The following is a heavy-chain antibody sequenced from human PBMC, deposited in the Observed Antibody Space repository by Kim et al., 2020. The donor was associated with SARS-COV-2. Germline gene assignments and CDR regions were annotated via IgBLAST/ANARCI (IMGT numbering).Heavy chain of an antibody. Sequence: KFKGRVTMPRDTSTSTVYMELSSLRSEDTAVYYCARGLGDSSGYYYLVDYWGQGTLVTVSS. D-gene: IGHD3-22*01. V-gene: IGHV1-46*01. J-gene: IGHJ4*02. CDR3: ARGLGDSSGYYYLVDY.